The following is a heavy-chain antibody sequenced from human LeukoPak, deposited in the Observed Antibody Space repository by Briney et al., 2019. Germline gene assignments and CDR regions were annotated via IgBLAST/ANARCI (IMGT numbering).Heavy chain of an antibody. CDR2: ISGSSVDI. J-gene: IGHJ6*03. CDR1: GFTFRTHS. CDR3: SRXXXXXXXXXXXXXDX. V-gene: IGHV3-21*06. Sequence: PGGCLRLSCAASGFTFRTHSMSWVRQAPGKGLEWVSFISGSSVDIYYAGSVKGRFTISRDNAKNSLFLQMNSLGVEDTAGFYGSRXXXXXXXXXXXXXDXWGKGTTVTXX.